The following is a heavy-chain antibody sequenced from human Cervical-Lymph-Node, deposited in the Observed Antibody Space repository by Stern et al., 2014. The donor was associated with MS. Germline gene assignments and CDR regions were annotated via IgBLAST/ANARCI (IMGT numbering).Heavy chain of an antibody. V-gene: IGHV3-23*04. CDR1: GFTFSNYA. D-gene: IGHD5-18*01. J-gene: IGHJ4*02. Sequence: EVQLVESGGGLVQPGGSLRLSCAASGFTFSNYAMSWVRQAPGMGLEWVSAISGRGDDIYYADSLKGRFTISRDNSNNTLFLQMNSLRAEDTAVYYCAKDRIGRDTDFWGQGTLVTVSS. CDR3: AKDRIGRDTDF. CDR2: ISGRGDDI.